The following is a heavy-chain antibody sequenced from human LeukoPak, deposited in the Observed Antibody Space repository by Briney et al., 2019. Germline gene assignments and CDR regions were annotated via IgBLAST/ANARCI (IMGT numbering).Heavy chain of an antibody. J-gene: IGHJ6*02. V-gene: IGHV3-21*01. CDR3: ARESGYDRHSYYYYGMDV. CDR2: ISSSSSYI. Sequence: GGSLRLSCAASGFTFSSYSMNWVRQASGKGLEWVSSISSSSSYIYYADSVKGRFTISRDNAKNSLYLQMNSLRAEDTAVYYCARESGYDRHSYYYYGMDVWGQGTTVTVSS. CDR1: GFTFSSYS. D-gene: IGHD5-12*01.